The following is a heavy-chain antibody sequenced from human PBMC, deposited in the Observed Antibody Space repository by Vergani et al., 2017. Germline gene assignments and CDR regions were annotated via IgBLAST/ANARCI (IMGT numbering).Heavy chain of an antibody. CDR3: ARVNLQLAAAGTNSWFDP. V-gene: IGHV4-59*01. CDR2: IYYSGST. D-gene: IGHD6-13*01. J-gene: IGHJ5*02. Sequence: QVQLQESGPGLVKPSETLSLTCTVSGGSISSYYWSWIRQPPGKGLEWIGYIYYSGSTNYNPSLKSRVTISVDTSKNQFSLKLSSVTAADTAVYYCARVNLQLAAAGTNSWFDPWGQGTLVTGSS. CDR1: GGSISSYY.